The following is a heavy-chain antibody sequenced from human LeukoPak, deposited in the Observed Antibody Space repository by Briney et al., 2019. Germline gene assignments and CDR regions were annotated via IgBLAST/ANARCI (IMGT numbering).Heavy chain of an antibody. V-gene: IGHV1-18*01. J-gene: IGHJ3*02. CDR3: ARERVSAGLGYCSGGSCYSGIDAFDI. D-gene: IGHD2-15*01. CDR1: GYTFPSYG. CDR2: ISAYNGNT. Sequence: GASVNVSCQASGYTFPSYGISRARPAPGQGHEWMGWISAYNGNTNYAQKLQGRVTMTTDTSTSTAYMELRSLRTDDTAVYYCARERVSAGLGYCSGGSCYSGIDAFDIWGQGTMVTVSS.